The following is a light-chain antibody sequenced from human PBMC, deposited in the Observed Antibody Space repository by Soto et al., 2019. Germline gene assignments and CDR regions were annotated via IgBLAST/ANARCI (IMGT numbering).Light chain of an antibody. V-gene: IGKV3-11*01. CDR2: DAS. J-gene: IGKJ4*01. Sequence: EIVLTQSPATLSVSPGESATLSCRASQSVNSYLAWYQQKPGQAPRLLIYDASNRATGIPARFSGSGSGTDFTLTISSLEPEDFAVYYCQQRSNWLTFGGGTKVDIK. CDR3: QQRSNWLT. CDR1: QSVNSY.